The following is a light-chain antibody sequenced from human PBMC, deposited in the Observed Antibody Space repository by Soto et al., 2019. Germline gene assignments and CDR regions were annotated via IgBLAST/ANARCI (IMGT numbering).Light chain of an antibody. V-gene: IGKV3-15*01. J-gene: IGKJ2*01. CDR3: RQCNNWQYT. Sequence: EVVMTQSPATLSVSPGARATLSCRASQSVSSNLVWYQQKPGQAPRLLIYDATTRATGIPARFSGSGSCTDVTLPISSLQSEYFSLYFCRQCNNWQYTFGHGTKREIK. CDR1: QSVSSN. CDR2: DAT.